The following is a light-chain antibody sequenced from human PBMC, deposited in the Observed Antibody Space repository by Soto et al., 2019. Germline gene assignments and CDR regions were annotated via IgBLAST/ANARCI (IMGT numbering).Light chain of an antibody. CDR3: QQYGSSPLT. Sequence: EIVLTQSPCTLSLSLGERATLSCRASQGVGSTYLVWYQQKPGQAPRLLIYSASSRATGMPDRFSGSGSGTDFTLTISRLEPEDSAVYYCQQYGSSPLTFGGGTKVDIK. CDR2: SAS. J-gene: IGKJ4*01. V-gene: IGKV3-20*01. CDR1: QGVGSTY.